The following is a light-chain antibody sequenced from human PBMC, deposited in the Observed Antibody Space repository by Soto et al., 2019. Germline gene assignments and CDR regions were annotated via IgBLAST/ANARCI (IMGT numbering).Light chain of an antibody. CDR2: RNS. J-gene: IGLJ3*02. V-gene: IGLV1-44*01. CDR3: CSYAGSSTLNWV. Sequence: QSGLTQPPSASGTPGQRIIISCSGSSSNIGRNTVNWYQHLPGRAPKVLIYRNSHRPSGVPDRFSGSQSGSSASLAISGLQSEDEADYYCCSYAGSSTLNWVFGGGTKLTVL. CDR1: SSNIGRNT.